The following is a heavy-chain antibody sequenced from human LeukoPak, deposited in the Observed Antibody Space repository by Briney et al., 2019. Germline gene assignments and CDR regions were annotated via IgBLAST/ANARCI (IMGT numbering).Heavy chain of an antibody. Sequence: SETLSLTCTVSGGSISSSSYYWGWIRQPPGKGLEWIGSIYYSGSTYYNPSLKSRVTISVDTSKNQFSLKLSSVTAADTAVYYCARRDSGSSRTYNWFDPWGQGTLVTVSS. V-gene: IGHV4-39*01. CDR2: IYYSGST. D-gene: IGHD1-26*01. J-gene: IGHJ5*02. CDR1: GGSISSSSYY. CDR3: ARRDSGSSRTYNWFDP.